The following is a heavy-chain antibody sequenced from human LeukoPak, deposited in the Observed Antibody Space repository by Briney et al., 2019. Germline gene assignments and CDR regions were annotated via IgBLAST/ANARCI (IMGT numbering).Heavy chain of an antibody. CDR3: AREGSGRTAYNDGLDV. V-gene: IGHV3-53*01. CDR2: IRSGGSA. D-gene: IGHD3-10*01. J-gene: IGHJ3*01. Sequence: GGSLRLSCAASGFTVSSSYMTWVRQAPGKGLEWVSVIRSGGSAVYADSVKGRFTISRDNSKNTLYLQLNSLRAEDTAVYYCAREGSGRTAYNDGLDVWGQGTMVTVSS. CDR1: GFTVSSSY.